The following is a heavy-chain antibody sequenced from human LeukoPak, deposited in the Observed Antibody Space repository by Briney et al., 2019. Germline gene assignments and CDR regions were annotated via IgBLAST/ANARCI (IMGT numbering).Heavy chain of an antibody. D-gene: IGHD3-22*01. CDR2: IYYSGST. V-gene: IGHV4-39*01. J-gene: IGHJ3*02. CDR3: ARGYYYDSSAYSDAFDI. Sequence: SETLSLTCTVSGGSISSSGYYWGWIRQPPGKGLEWIGTIYYSGSTYYNPSLKSRVTISVDTSKNQFSLKLGSVTAADTAVYYCARGYYYDSSAYSDAFDIWGQGTMVTVPS. CDR1: GGSISSSGYY.